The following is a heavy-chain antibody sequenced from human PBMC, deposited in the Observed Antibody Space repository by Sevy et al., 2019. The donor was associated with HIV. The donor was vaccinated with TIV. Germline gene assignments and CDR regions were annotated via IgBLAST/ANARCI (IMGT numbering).Heavy chain of an antibody. D-gene: IGHD2-15*01. CDR2: IKQDGSDE. J-gene: IGHJ3*02. CDR3: ARSEGWRDAFDI. Sequence: GGSLRLSCAASGFTFSSYWMTWVRQAPGKGLEWVANIKQDGSDEYYVDSVKGRFTISRDIAKNSLYLQMNSLRGEDTAVYYCARSEGWRDAFDIWGQGTMVTVSS. CDR1: GFTFSSYW. V-gene: IGHV3-7*01.